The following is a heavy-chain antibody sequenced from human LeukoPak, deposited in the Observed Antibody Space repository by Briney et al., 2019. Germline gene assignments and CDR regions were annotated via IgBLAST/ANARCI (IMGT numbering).Heavy chain of an antibody. Sequence: SETLSLTCAVYGGTFSGYYWSWIRQPPGKGLEWIGEINPGGSTNYNPSLESRLTISVDPSKNQSSLKLSSVTAADTAIYYCAREDCSGGACTNFDYWGQGTLVTVSS. CDR1: GGTFSGYY. CDR3: AREDCSGGACTNFDY. CDR2: INPGGST. V-gene: IGHV4-34*01. D-gene: IGHD2-15*01. J-gene: IGHJ4*02.